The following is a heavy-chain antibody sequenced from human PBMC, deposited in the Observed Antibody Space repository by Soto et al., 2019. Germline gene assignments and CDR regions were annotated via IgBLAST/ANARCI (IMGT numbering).Heavy chain of an antibody. CDR3: AREYTYGSNFFDC. V-gene: IGHV4-31*03. CDR2: ISHSGST. J-gene: IGHJ4*02. D-gene: IGHD5-18*01. CDR1: GGSISSAAYY. Sequence: QVQLQESGPGLVKPSQTLSLTCTVSGGSISSAAYYWSWIRQHPGKGLEWLGYISHSGSTYYTPSLKSRVIISAYTSKNQFSLNLTSVTAADTAVYYCAREYTYGSNFFDCWGQGALVTVSS.